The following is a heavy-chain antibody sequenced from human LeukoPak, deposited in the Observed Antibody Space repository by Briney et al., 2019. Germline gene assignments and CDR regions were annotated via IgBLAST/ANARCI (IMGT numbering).Heavy chain of an antibody. CDR1: GFNFNVYS. CDR3: AREDVLLWFGELFPPLHYYYYMDV. Sequence: GGSLRLSCAASGFNFNVYSMTWVRQAPGKGLEWLSYISSSGRTIYYADSVKGRFSISRDNAKNSLYLQMNSLRAEDTAVYYCAREDVLLWFGELFPPLHYYYYMDVWGKGTTVTVSS. CDR2: ISSSGRTI. J-gene: IGHJ6*03. D-gene: IGHD3-10*01. V-gene: IGHV3-48*01.